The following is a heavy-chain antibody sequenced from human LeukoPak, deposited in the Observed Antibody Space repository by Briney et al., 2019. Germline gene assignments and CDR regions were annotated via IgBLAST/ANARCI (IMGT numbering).Heavy chain of an antibody. D-gene: IGHD3-3*01. CDR2: ISSSSSYI. CDR3: ALYYDFWSGYYSNWFDP. Sequence: PGGSLRLSCAASGFTFSSYSMNWVRQAPGKGLEWVSSISSSSSYIYYADSVKGRFTISRDNAKNSLYLQMNSLRAEDTAVYYCALYYDFWSGYYSNWFDPRGQGTLVTVSS. V-gene: IGHV3-21*01. J-gene: IGHJ5*02. CDR1: GFTFSSYS.